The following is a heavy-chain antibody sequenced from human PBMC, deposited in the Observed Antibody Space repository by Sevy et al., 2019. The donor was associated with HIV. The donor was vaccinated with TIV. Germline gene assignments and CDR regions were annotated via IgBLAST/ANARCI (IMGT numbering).Heavy chain of an antibody. J-gene: IGHJ1*01. V-gene: IGHV3-53*01. Sequence: GGSLRLSCAASGFTVSRDYMSWVRQAPGKGLEWVSIIYSGVNIYYADSVKGRFTISRDNSKNTLDLQMDSLRAEDTAVYYCARGSYYYDSSGYRNEYFQHWGQGILVTVSS. CDR3: ARGSYYYDSSGYRNEYFQH. D-gene: IGHD3-22*01. CDR2: IYSGVNI. CDR1: GFTVSRDY.